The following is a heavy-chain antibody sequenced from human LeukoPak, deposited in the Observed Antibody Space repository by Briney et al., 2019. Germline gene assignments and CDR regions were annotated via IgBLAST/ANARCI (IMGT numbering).Heavy chain of an antibody. CDR2: IRYDGYNK. CDR3: AKEGANSWIDY. Sequence: PGGSLRLSCAASGFIFSTCWMSWVRQAPGKGLEWVTFIRYDGYNKYYADSLKGRFTISRDNSKNTLYLHMNSLRAEDTAVYYCAKEGANSWIDYWGQGTLVTVSS. V-gene: IGHV3-30*02. CDR1: GFIFSTCW. J-gene: IGHJ4*02. D-gene: IGHD6-13*01.